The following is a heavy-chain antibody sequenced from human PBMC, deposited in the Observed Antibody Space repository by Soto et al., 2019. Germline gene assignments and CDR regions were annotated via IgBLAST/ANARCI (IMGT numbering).Heavy chain of an antibody. D-gene: IGHD6-19*01. J-gene: IGHJ4*02. CDR1: GFTVSDS. CDR3: AIDASGPFDY. CDR2: IHSYGST. Sequence: EVQLVETGGGLIQPGGSLKLSCSVAGFTVSDSMSWVRQAPGRGLECVSFIHSYGSTHYTDAVRGRFTISRDNSKNTLYHHMDRLRADVTAVYFCAIDASGPFDYWGQGTLVTVSS. V-gene: IGHV3-53*02.